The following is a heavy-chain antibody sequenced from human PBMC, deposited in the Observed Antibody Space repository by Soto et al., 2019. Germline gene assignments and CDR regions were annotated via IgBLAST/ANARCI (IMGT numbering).Heavy chain of an antibody. CDR3: VSDRGYGHASVPYS. CDR1: GFTFSSYG. CDR2: ISYDGGLQ. J-gene: IGHJ4*02. D-gene: IGHD3-10*01. Sequence: QAQLVECGGGVVQPGRSLRLSCAASGFTFSSYGMHWVRRAPGTGLEWVAVISYDGGLQHYADSVKGRFTISRDNSKNMVLLQMNSLRAEDTAVYYCVSDRGYGHASVPYSWGQGTLVSVSS. V-gene: IGHV3-30*03.